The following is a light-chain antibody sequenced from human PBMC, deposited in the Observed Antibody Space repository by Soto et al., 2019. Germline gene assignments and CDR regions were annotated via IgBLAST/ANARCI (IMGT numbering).Light chain of an antibody. CDR1: SSNIGSNT. CDR2: SNN. V-gene: IGLV1-44*01. Sequence: QSVLTQPPSASGTPGQRVTISCSGTSSNIGSNTVSWYQQLPGTAPKLLIYSNNQRPSGVPDRFSGSKSGTSASLAISGLQSEDEADYYCATWDGSLNGRVVSGGGTKLTVL. CDR3: ATWDGSLNGRVV. J-gene: IGLJ2*01.